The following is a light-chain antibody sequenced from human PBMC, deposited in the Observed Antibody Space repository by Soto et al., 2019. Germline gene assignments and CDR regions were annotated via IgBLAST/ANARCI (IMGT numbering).Light chain of an antibody. CDR2: DAS. CDR3: QYGGT. V-gene: IGKV3-11*01. Sequence: EIVLTQSPATQSLSPGERATVSCRASQSVSNYLGWYQQKPGQAPRLLIYDASNRATGIPARFSGSGSGTDFTLTISSLEPEDFAVYYCQYGGTFGQGTRLEIK. J-gene: IGKJ5*01. CDR1: QSVSNY.